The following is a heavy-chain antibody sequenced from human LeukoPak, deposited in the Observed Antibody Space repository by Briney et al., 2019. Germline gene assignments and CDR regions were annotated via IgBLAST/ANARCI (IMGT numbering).Heavy chain of an antibody. D-gene: IGHD1-26*01. J-gene: IGHJ3*02. Sequence: GGSLRLSCAASGFTFDDYGMSWVREAPGKGLEWVSGINWNGGSTGYADSVKGRFTISRDNAKNSLYLQMNSLRAEDTALYYCARGGSYLSAFDIWGQGTMVTVSS. CDR3: ARGGSYLSAFDI. CDR1: GFTFDDYG. V-gene: IGHV3-20*04. CDR2: INWNGGST.